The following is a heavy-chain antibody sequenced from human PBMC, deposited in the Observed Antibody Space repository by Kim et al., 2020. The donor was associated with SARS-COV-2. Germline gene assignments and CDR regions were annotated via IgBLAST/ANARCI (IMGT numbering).Heavy chain of an antibody. V-gene: IGHV3-30*04. CDR2: ISYDGSNK. J-gene: IGHJ6*02. CDR3: ARDMGAVVVPAAITIDSTYYYYYGMDV. CDR1: GFTFSSYA. D-gene: IGHD2-2*01. Sequence: GGSLRLSCAASGFTFSSYAMHWVRQAPGKGLEWVAVISYDGSNKYYADSVKGRFTISRDNSKNTLYLQMNSLRAEDTAVYYCARDMGAVVVPAAITIDSTYYYYYGMDVWGQGTTVTVSS.